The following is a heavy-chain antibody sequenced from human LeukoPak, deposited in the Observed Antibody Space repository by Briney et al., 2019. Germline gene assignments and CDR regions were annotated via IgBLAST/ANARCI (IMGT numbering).Heavy chain of an antibody. Sequence: ASVKVSCKASGYTFTSYYMHWVRQAPGQGLEWMGIINPSGGSTSYAQKFQGRVTMTRDMSTSTVYMELSSLRSEDTAVYYCARAYCGGDCYNYYYYYMDVWGKGTTVTVS. V-gene: IGHV1-46*01. CDR2: INPSGGST. CDR1: GYTFTSYY. J-gene: IGHJ6*03. D-gene: IGHD2-21*02. CDR3: ARAYCGGDCYNYYYYYMDV.